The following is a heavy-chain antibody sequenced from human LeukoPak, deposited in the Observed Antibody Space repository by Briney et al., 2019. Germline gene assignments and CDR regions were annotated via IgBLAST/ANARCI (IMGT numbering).Heavy chain of an antibody. CDR3: ARVDTTVVTSLNFDY. V-gene: IGHV4-34*01. Sequence: PPETLSLTCAVYGGSFSGYYWSWIRQPPGKGLEWIGEINHSGSTNYNPSLKSRVTISVDTSKNQFSLKLSSVTAADTAVYYCARVDTTVVTSLNFDYWGQGTLVTVSS. CDR2: INHSGST. D-gene: IGHD4-23*01. J-gene: IGHJ4*02. CDR1: GGSFSGYY.